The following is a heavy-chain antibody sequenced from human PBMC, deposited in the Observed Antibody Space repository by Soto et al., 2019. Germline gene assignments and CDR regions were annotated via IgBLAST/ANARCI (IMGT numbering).Heavy chain of an antibody. D-gene: IGHD3-22*01. Sequence: EWIGYIYYSGSTNYNPSLKSRVTISVDTSKNQFSLKLSSVTAADTAVYYCAITIGSSAYYLLFHYWGQGTLGTGS. CDR3: AITIGSSAYYLLFHY. CDR2: IYYSGST. J-gene: IGHJ4*02. V-gene: IGHV4-59*01.